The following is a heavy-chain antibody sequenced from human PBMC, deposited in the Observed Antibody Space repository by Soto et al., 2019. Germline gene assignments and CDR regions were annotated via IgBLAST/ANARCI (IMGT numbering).Heavy chain of an antibody. V-gene: IGHV3-30*18. CDR3: AKDLDFPYYFDY. J-gene: IGHJ4*02. Sequence: QVQLVESGGGVVQHGRSLRLSCAASGFTFSSYGMHWVRQAPGKGLEWVAVISYDGSNKFYADSVKGRFTISRDNSKNTLYLQMNSLRAEETAVYYCAKDLDFPYYFDYWGQGTLVTVSS. CDR1: GFTFSSYG. D-gene: IGHD3-3*01. CDR2: ISYDGSNK.